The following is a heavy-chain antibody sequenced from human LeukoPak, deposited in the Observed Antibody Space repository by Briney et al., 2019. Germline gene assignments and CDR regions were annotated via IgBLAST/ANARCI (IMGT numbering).Heavy chain of an antibody. Sequence: SETLSLTCTVSGGSISSGVYYWSWIRQHPGKGLEWIGYIYYSGSTYYNPSLKSRVTISVDTSKSQFSLKLSSVTAADTAVYYCARRRVDGYNYAFDYWGQGTLVTISS. CDR1: GGSISSGVYY. D-gene: IGHD5-24*01. V-gene: IGHV4-31*03. J-gene: IGHJ4*02. CDR3: ARRRVDGYNYAFDY. CDR2: IYYSGST.